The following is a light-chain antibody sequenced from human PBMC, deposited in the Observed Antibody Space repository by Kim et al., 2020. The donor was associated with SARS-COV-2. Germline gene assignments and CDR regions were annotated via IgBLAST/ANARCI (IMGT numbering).Light chain of an antibody. Sequence: GQGVTISLSGSSSNNGNNTVNCYKQLPGTAHRLLIYSNDERPSGVPDRFSGSKSGTSASLAISGLQSEDEANYYCAAWDDSLNGWVFGGGTQLTVL. CDR2: SND. CDR3: AAWDDSLNGWV. V-gene: IGLV1-44*01. CDR1: SSNNGNNT. J-gene: IGLJ3*02.